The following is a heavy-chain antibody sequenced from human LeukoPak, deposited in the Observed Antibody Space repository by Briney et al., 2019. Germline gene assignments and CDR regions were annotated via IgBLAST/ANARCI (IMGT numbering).Heavy chain of an antibody. CDR3: ARAFRPYSSSSVFDY. CDR2: INTDGSST. J-gene: IGHJ4*02. CDR1: GFTFSSYW. D-gene: IGHD6-6*01. Sequence: PGGSLRLSCAASGFTFSSYWMHWVRQAPGKGLVWVSRINTDGSSTSYADSVKGRFTISRDNAKNTLYLQMNSLRAEDTAVYYCARAFRPYSSSSVFDYWGQGTLVTVSS. V-gene: IGHV3-74*01.